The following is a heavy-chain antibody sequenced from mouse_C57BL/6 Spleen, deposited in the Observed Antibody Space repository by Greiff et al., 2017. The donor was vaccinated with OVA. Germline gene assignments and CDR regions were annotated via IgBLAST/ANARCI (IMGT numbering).Heavy chain of an antibody. D-gene: IGHD1-1*01. CDR2: IDPETGGT. V-gene: IGHV1-15*01. CDR3: TRYYGRFDY. J-gene: IGHJ2*01. Sequence: VQLQQSGAELVRPGASVTLSCKASGYTFTDYEMHWVKQRPVHGLEWIGAIDPETGGTAYTQQFQGKAILTADKSSSTAYMELRSLTSEDAAVYYCTRYYGRFDYWGQGTTLTVSS. CDR1: GYTFTDYE.